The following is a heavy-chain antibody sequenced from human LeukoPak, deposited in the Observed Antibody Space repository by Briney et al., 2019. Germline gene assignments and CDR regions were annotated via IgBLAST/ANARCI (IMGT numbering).Heavy chain of an antibody. J-gene: IGHJ4*02. D-gene: IGHD4-23*01. V-gene: IGHV3-48*02. CDR1: GFTFISYD. Sequence: GGSLRLSCAASGFTFISYDMNWVRQAPGKGLEWGSYISGSSGTIYCADSVKGRFTISRDNAKNLLYLQMNSLGDEDTAVYYCARVDYGGNSHLDYWGQGTLVSVSS. CDR3: ARVDYGGNSHLDY. CDR2: ISGSSGTI.